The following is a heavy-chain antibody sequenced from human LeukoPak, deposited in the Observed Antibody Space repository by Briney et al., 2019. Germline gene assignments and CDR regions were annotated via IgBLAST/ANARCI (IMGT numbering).Heavy chain of an antibody. V-gene: IGHV3-48*03. CDR1: GFTFSSYE. D-gene: IGHD2-2*01. CDR2: ISSSGSTI. CDR3: ASNGLVPADNWFDP. Sequence: PGGSLRLSCAASGFTFSSYEMNWVRQAPGKGLEWVSYISSSGSTIYYADSVKGRFTISRDNAKNSLYLQMNSLRAEDTAVYYCASNGLVPADNWFDPWGQGTLVTVSS. J-gene: IGHJ5*02.